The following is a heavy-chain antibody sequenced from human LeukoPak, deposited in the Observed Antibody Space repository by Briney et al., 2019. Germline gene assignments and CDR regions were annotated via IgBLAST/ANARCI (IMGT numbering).Heavy chain of an antibody. CDR3: ASGYSSSSPVA. V-gene: IGHV3-21*01. Sequence: GGSLRLSCVASGFTFRSYGMSWVRQGPGKGLEWVSSISSSSSYIYYADSVKGRFTISRDNAKNSLYLQMNSLRAEDTAVYYCASGYSSSSPVAWGKGTTVTVSS. J-gene: IGHJ6*04. D-gene: IGHD6-6*01. CDR1: GFTFRSYG. CDR2: ISSSSSYI.